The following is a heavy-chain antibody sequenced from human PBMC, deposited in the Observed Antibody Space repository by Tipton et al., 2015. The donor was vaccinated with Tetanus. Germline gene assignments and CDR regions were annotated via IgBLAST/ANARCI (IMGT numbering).Heavy chain of an antibody. J-gene: IGHJ4*02. Sequence: QLVQSGGGLVKPGGSLRLSCAASGISFSDSFMSWIRQAPGKGLELIGYIYYSGTSYISPSLTRRVSIAVDTSRNQFSLNLTSVTVADSAVYFCARVSRRNFYFDYWGPGAQVTVSS. CDR2: IYYSGTS. CDR1: GISFSDSF. CDR3: ARVSRRNFYFDY. D-gene: IGHD2/OR15-2a*01. V-gene: IGHV4-31*11.